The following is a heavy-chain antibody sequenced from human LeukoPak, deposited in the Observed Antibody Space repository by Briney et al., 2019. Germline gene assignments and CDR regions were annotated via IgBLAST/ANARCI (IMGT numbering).Heavy chain of an antibody. CDR2: INYSGSA. Sequence: SETLSLTCTVSGGSLSSYYFSWIRQSPGKGLELIAYINYSGSASYNPSFKSRVTMSVDTSKQFSLSLSSVTAADTAVYYCARHNYDDYVFDIWGQGTKVTVSS. D-gene: IGHD4-17*01. J-gene: IGHJ3*02. V-gene: IGHV4-59*08. CDR3: ARHNYDDYVFDI. CDR1: GGSLSSYY.